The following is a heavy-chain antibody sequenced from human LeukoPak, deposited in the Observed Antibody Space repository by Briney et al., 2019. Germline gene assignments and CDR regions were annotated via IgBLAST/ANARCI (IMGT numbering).Heavy chain of an antibody. CDR3: ASKGYYYDSSGYYYGDY. J-gene: IGHJ4*02. V-gene: IGHV1-2*02. Sequence: GASVKVSCKASGYTFTSYYMHWVRQAPGQGLEWMGWINPNSGGTNYAQKFQGRVTMTRDTSISTAYMELSRLRSDDTAVYYCASKGYYYDSSGYYYGDYWGQGTLVTVSS. CDR1: GYTFTSYY. D-gene: IGHD3-22*01. CDR2: INPNSGGT.